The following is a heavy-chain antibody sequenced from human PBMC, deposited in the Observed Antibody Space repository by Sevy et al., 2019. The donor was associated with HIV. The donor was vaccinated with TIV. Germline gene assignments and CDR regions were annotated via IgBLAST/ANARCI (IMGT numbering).Heavy chain of an antibody. V-gene: IGHV3-30*18. CDR2: ISYDGSNK. D-gene: IGHD3-10*01. CDR3: SKDGEFLRCSGCGYYYMDV. J-gene: IGHJ6*03. Sequence: GGSLRLSCAASGFTFSSYGMHWVRQAPGKGLEWVAVISYDGSNKYYADSVKGRFTISRDNSKNTLYLQMNSLRAEDTAVYYCSKDGEFLRCSGCGYYYMDVWGKGTTVTVSS. CDR1: GFTFSSYG.